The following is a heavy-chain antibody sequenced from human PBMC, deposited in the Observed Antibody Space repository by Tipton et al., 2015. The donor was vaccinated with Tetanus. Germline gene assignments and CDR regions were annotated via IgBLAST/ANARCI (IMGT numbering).Heavy chain of an antibody. CDR3: ARLLVADAFDI. V-gene: IGHV4-30-2*01. Sequence: TLSLTCAVSYGSMTSGGYSWSWIRQPPGKGLEWIGYIYHSGTAYYNPSLKSRVTISVDRSENQFSLKLNSVTAADTATYYCARLLVADAFDIWGQGTMVTVSS. D-gene: IGHD2-8*02. CDR1: YGSMTSGGYS. CDR2: IYHSGTA. J-gene: IGHJ3*02.